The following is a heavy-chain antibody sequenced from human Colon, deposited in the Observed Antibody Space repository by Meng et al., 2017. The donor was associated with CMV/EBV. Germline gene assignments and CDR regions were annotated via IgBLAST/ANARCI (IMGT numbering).Heavy chain of an antibody. V-gene: IGHV1-18*01. Sequence: ASVKVSCKASGYTFTTYGISWVRQAPGQGLEWMGWISVYNGNTKYAQKLQGRITLTTDTSTNTAYMELRSLRFDDTAAYYCARDGPVAGLGDALDIWGQGTMVTVSS. CDR2: ISVYNGNT. D-gene: IGHD6-19*01. CDR3: ARDGPVAGLGDALDI. CDR1: GYTFTTYG. J-gene: IGHJ3*02.